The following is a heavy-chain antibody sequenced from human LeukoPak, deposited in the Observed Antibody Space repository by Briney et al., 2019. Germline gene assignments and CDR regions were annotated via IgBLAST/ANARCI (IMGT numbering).Heavy chain of an antibody. CDR2: INSDGSSI. CDR1: GFTFSSYW. V-gene: IGHV3-74*01. D-gene: IGHD3-22*01. Sequence: PGGSLRLSCAASGFTFSSYWMHWVRQAPGKGLVWVSRINSDGSSIRYADSVKGRFTISRDNAKKTLYLQMNSLRAEDTAVYHCARSHYYDNSGQFCYYYGLDVWGQGTTVTVSS. J-gene: IGHJ6*02. CDR3: ARSHYYDNSGQFCYYYGLDV.